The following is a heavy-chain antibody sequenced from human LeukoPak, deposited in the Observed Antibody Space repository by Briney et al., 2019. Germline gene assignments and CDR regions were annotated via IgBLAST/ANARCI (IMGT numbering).Heavy chain of an antibody. CDR3: ARVNSWYSYGYEDY. Sequence: PGGSLRLSCAASGFTFSDYYMSWIRQAPGKGLEWVSYISSSGSTIYYADSVKGRVTISRDNAKNSLYLQMNSLRAEDTAVYYCARVNSWYSYGYEDYWGQGTLVTVSS. V-gene: IGHV3-11*04. CDR2: ISSSGSTI. D-gene: IGHD5-18*01. CDR1: GFTFSDYY. J-gene: IGHJ4*02.